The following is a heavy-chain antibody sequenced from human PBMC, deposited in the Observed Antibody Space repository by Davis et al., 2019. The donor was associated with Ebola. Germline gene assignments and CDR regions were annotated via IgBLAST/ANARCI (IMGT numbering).Heavy chain of an antibody. CDR2: INGDGSRT. D-gene: IGHD1-26*01. Sequence: GESLKISCAASGFTFSSHWMHWVRQVPGKGLVWVSRINGDGSRTNYADSVKGRFTISRDNAKNTLSLQMSTLRAEDTAVYYCVRDSIEGPTTFDSWGQGILVTVSS. CDR1: GFTFSSHW. J-gene: IGHJ4*02. V-gene: IGHV3-74*01. CDR3: VRDSIEGPTTFDS.